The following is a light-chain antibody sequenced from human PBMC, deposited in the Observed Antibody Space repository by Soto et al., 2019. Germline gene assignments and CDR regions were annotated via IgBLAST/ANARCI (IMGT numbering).Light chain of an antibody. CDR2: DVS. CDR1: SSDVGGYNY. CDR3: SSYTSSSPLV. Sequence: QSALTQPASVSGSPGHSITISCTGTSSDVGGYNYVSWYQQHPGKAPKLMIYDVSNRPPGVSNRFSGSKSGNTASLTISGLQAEDEADYYCSSYTSSSPLVFVTGTKVTV. J-gene: IGLJ1*01. V-gene: IGLV2-14*01.